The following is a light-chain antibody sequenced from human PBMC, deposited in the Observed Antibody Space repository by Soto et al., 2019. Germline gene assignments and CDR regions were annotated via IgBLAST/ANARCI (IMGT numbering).Light chain of an antibody. V-gene: IGLV2-23*02. CDR2: EVN. Sequence: QSVLTQPASVSGSPGQSITISCTGTSSDIGSYDLVSWYQQHPGNAPRLIIYEVNKRPSGVSNRFSGSKSGNTASLTVSGIQAEDGAEYYCCSYATTTLFGGGTKLTVL. J-gene: IGLJ2*01. CDR3: CSYATTTL. CDR1: SSDIGSYDL.